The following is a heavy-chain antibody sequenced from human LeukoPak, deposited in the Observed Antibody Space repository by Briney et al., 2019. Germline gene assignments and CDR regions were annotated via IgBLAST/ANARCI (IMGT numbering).Heavy chain of an antibody. CDR2: INSDGSST. Sequence: PGGSLRLSCAASGFTLSNYWMHWVRQAPGKGLVWVSRINSDGSSTTYADSVKGRFTVSRDNAKNTLYLQMNSLRAEDTAVYYCVKGGGTVVDYWGQGALVTVSS. CDR1: GFTLSNYW. J-gene: IGHJ4*02. V-gene: IGHV3-74*01. D-gene: IGHD3-16*01. CDR3: VKGGGTVVDY.